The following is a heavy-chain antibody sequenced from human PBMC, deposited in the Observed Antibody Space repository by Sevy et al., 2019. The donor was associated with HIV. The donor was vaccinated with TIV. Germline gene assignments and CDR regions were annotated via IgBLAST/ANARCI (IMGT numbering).Heavy chain of an antibody. D-gene: IGHD6-13*01. CDR3: TTASWSQEDYYNY. J-gene: IGHJ4*02. CDR1: VFTFSNAW. V-gene: IGHV3-15*01. Sequence: GSLRLSCAASVFTFSNAWMSWVRQAPGKGLEWVGRIKGKIYDGTIDYAAPVKGRFSISRDDSKNTLYLQMNSLKTEDTAVYYCTTASWSQEDYYNYWGQGTLVTVSS. CDR2: IKGKIYDGTI.